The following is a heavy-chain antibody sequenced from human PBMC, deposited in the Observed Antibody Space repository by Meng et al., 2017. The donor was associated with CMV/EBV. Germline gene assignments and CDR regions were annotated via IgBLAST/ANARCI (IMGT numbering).Heavy chain of an antibody. CDR2: ISSSSSYI. V-gene: IGHV3-21*01. Sequence: GGSLRLSCAASGFTFSSYSMNWVRQAPGKGLEWVSSISSSSSYIYHADSVKGRFTISRDNAKNSLYLQMNSLRAEDTAVYYCARGDSSSWIKRGFDPWGQGTLVTVSS. CDR1: GFTFSSYS. CDR3: ARGDSSSWIKRGFDP. D-gene: IGHD6-13*01. J-gene: IGHJ5*02.